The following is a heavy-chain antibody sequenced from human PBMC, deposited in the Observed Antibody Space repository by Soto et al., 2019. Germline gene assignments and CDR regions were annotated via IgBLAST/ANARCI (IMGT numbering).Heavy chain of an antibody. Sequence: QVTLKESGPVQVKPTETLTLTCTVSGLSLSDPRVGVSWIRQPPGKALAWLAHIFPNDETSYSASLKGRLTISKDTSKSQVVLTMTNMEPVDTATYYCARTYCDGVSCFGGYTDYWGQGTLVTVSS. CDR3: ARTYCDGVSCFGGYTDY. J-gene: IGHJ4*02. CDR1: GLSLSDPRVG. D-gene: IGHD2-15*01. CDR2: IFPNDET. V-gene: IGHV2-26*01.